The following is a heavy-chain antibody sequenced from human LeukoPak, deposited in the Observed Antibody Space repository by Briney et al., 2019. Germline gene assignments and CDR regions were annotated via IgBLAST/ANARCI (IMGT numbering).Heavy chain of an antibody. CDR1: GGSFSGYY. CDR3: ARGGWFDP. CDR2: INHSGST. J-gene: IGHJ5*02. V-gene: IGHV4-34*01. Sequence: SETLSLTCAVYGGSFSGYYWSWIRQPPGKGLEWIGEINHSGSTNYNPSLKSRVTISVDTSKNQFSLKLSSVTAADTAVYYCARGGWFDPWGQGTLVTVSS.